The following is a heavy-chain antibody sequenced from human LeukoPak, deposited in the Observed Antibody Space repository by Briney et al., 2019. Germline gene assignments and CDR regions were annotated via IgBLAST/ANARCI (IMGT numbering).Heavy chain of an antibody. CDR1: GFTFSSYE. J-gene: IGHJ4*02. CDR2: IKQDGSEK. Sequence: GGSLRLSCAASGFTFSSYEMNWVRQAPGKGLEWVANIKQDGSEKYYVDSVKGRFTISRDNARNSLYLQMNSLRAEDTAVYYCARDKDVGATLLDYWGQGTLVTVSS. D-gene: IGHD1-26*01. CDR3: ARDKDVGATLLDY. V-gene: IGHV3-7*01.